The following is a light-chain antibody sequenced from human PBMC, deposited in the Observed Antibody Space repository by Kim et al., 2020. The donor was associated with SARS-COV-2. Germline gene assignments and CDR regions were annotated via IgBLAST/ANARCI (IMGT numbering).Light chain of an antibody. Sequence: NFMLTQPHSVSESPGKTVTISCTRSSGSIASDYVQWYQQRPGSSPTTVIYEDNQRPSGVPDRFSGSIDSSSNSATLTISGLRTEDEADYYCHSYIGYRQVFGGGTQLTVL. J-gene: IGLJ2*01. CDR1: SGSIASDY. CDR3: HSYIGYRQV. CDR2: EDN. V-gene: IGLV6-57*01.